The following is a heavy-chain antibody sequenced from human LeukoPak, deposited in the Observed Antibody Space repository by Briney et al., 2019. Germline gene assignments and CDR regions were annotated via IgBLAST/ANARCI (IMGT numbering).Heavy chain of an antibody. V-gene: IGHV3-20*04. CDR1: GFSFNDYG. CDR2: ITWNGGST. D-gene: IGHD2-15*01. Sequence: RSGGSLRLSCAASGFSFNDYGMSWVRQAPGQGPEWVSGITWNGGSTDYAASVKGRFTISRDNAKNSLYLRMNSLRDEDTALYYCARGGGSIGHSYYYYVDVWGKGTSVTVSS. J-gene: IGHJ6*03. CDR3: ARGGGSIGHSYYYYVDV.